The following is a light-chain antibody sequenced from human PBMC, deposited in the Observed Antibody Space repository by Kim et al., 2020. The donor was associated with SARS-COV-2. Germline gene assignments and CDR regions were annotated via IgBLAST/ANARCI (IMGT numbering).Light chain of an antibody. V-gene: IGKV3-20*01. Sequence: DIVLTQSPGTLSLSPGERPTLSCRASQSVSSSYLAWYQQKPGQAPRLLIYGASSMATGIPDRFSGSGSGTDFTLTISRLEPEDFAVYYCQQYGSSRWTFGKGTKVDIK. J-gene: IGKJ1*01. CDR3: QQYGSSRWT. CDR1: QSVSSSY. CDR2: GAS.